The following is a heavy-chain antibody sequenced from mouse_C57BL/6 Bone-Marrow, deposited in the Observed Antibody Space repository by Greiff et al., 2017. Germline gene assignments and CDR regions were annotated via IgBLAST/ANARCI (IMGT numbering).Heavy chain of an antibody. D-gene: IGHD4-1*01. Sequence: EVKVVESGGGLVKPGGSLKLSCAASGFTFSDYGMHWVRQAPEKGLEWVAYISSGSSTIYYADTVKGRFTISRDNAKNTLFLQMTSLRSEDTAMYYCARGTGLGPYYFDYWGQGTTLTVSS. CDR2: ISSGSSTI. CDR3: ARGTGLGPYYFDY. CDR1: GFTFSDYG. V-gene: IGHV5-17*01. J-gene: IGHJ2*01.